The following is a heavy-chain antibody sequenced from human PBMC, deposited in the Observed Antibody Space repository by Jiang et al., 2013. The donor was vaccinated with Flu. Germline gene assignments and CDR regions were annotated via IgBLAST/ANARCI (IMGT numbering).Heavy chain of an antibody. V-gene: IGHV1-69*05. J-gene: IGHJ3*02. CDR3: ARWLLGSTNDAFDI. D-gene: IGHD3-10*01. CDR2: IIPIFGTA. Sequence: GAEVKKPGSSVKVSCKASGGTFSSYAISWVRQAPGQGLEWMGGIIPIFGTANYAQKFQGRVTMTRDTSTRKVYMELSSLRSEDTAVYYCARWLLGSTNDAFDIWGQGTKVTVSS. CDR1: GGTFSSYA.